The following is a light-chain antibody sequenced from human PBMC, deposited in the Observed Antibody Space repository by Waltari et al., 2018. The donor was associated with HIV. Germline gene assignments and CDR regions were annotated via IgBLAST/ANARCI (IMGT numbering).Light chain of an antibody. CDR1: SSYVGRYNH. Sequence: QSALTQPRSVSWSAGQSVTISCTGTSSYVGRYNHVPWYQQHSGNDPNIILYNVTQPPSGVPDHFSGSKSGNTASLTISGLQAEDEADYYCCSYAGTYAPYVFGTGTKVTVL. J-gene: IGLJ1*01. CDR3: CSYAGTYAPYV. V-gene: IGLV2-11*01. CDR2: NVT.